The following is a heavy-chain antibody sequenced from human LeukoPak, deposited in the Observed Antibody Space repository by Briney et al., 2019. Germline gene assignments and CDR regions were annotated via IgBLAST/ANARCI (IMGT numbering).Heavy chain of an antibody. V-gene: IGHV3-11*06. CDR3: ARAYQDFMVRGVIFWFDP. CDR2: ISSSSYT. CDR1: GFTFSDYY. J-gene: IGHJ5*02. Sequence: GGSLRLSCAASGFTFSDYYMSWIRQAPGKGLEWVSYISSSSYTNYADSVKSRFTISRDNAKNSLYLQMNSLRAEDTAVYYCARAYQDFMVRGVIFWFDPWGQGTLVTVSS. D-gene: IGHD3-10*01.